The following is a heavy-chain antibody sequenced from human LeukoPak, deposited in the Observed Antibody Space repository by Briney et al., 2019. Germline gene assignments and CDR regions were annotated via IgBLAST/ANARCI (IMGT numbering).Heavy chain of an antibody. CDR1: GFTFSSYW. J-gene: IGHJ6*02. CDR3: ARARGSLGV. D-gene: IGHD1-26*01. CDR2: IYHSGST. Sequence: SGGSLRLSCAASGFTFSSYWMSWVRQSPGKGLEWIGEIYHSGSTNYNPSLKSRVTISVDKSKNQFSLKLSSVTAADTAVYYCARARGSLGVWGQGTTVTVSS. V-gene: IGHV4-4*02.